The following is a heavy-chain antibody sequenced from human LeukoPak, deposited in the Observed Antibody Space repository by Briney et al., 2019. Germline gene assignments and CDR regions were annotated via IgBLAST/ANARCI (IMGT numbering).Heavy chain of an antibody. CDR1: GYSFTSNN. Sequence: GASVKISCKTFGYSFTSNNMHWVQQAPGQGLEWMGIIQSYGGGARYGQRFQGRVTLTRDMSTSTDYLEVRSLKSDDTAVYYCARDGGNYYSDFWGQGTLVTVSS. D-gene: IGHD4-23*01. CDR3: ARDGGNYYSDF. J-gene: IGHJ4*02. CDR2: IQSYGGGA. V-gene: IGHV1-46*01.